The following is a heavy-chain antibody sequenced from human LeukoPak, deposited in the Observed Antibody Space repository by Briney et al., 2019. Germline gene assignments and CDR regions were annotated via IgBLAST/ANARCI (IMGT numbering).Heavy chain of an antibody. D-gene: IGHD2-15*01. CDR2: IKSKANGETI. Sequence: GGSLRLSCAASGFTFSNAWMSRVRQAPGKGLEWVGRIKSKANGETIDYPATVKGRFIISTGDSKNTVHLQMNSLKTEDRGMYHCTTGWYFYYWGPGTLVTVSS. CDR1: GFTFSNAW. V-gene: IGHV3-15*01. J-gene: IGHJ4*02. CDR3: TTGWYFYY.